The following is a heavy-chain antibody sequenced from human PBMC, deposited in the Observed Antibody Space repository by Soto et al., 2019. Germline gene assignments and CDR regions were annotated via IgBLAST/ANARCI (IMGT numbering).Heavy chain of an antibody. CDR1: GGSISTSFYY. D-gene: IGHD2-21*01. V-gene: IGHV4-31*03. CDR2: IHYSGAT. CDR3: ARDRGHCVSAISRTYGLDV. Sequence: PWETLCLTGSVSGGSISTSFYYWSSSRQVPRKGPEWMGYIHYSGATHYNPTLKSRRTISLDTSKNQFSLRLSSVTAADTAVYFCARDRGHCVSAISRTYGLDVWGQGTTVTVSS. J-gene: IGHJ6*02.